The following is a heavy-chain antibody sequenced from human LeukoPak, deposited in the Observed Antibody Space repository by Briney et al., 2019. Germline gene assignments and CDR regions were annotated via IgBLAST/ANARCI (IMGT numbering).Heavy chain of an antibody. CDR1: GFTFDDYA. CDR2: ISWNSGSI. D-gene: IGHD2-21*02. V-gene: IGHV3-9*01. CDR3: AKGLGTAPVGYFDY. Sequence: GGSLRLSCAASGFTFDDYAMHWVRQAPGKGLEWVSGISWNSGSIGYADSVKGRFTISRDNAKNSLYLQMNSLRAEDTALYYCAKGLGTAPVGYFDYWGQGTLVTVSS. J-gene: IGHJ4*02.